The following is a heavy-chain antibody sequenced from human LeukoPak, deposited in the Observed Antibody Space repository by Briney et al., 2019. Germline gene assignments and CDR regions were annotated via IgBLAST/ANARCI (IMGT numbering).Heavy chain of an antibody. Sequence: GSLRLSCVASGFTFSSHAMTWVRQAPGKGLEWIGYIYYSGSTNYNPSLKSRVTISVDTSKSQFSLKLSSVTAADTAVYYCARGGTNGDWFDPWGQGTLVTVSS. V-gene: IGHV4-59*11. CDR2: IYYSGST. CDR3: ARGGTNGDWFDP. J-gene: IGHJ5*02. CDR1: GFTFSSHA. D-gene: IGHD2-8*01.